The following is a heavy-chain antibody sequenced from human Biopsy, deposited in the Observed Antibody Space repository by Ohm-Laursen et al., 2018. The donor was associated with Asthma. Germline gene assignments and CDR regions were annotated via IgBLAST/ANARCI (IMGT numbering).Heavy chain of an antibody. V-gene: IGHV4-30-4*01. Sequence: TLSLTCTVSGASIKTDDHYRSWPRQPPGKGLEWFGFIHYSGSTSYNPSLKGGVTISVDTSKNQFSLKLSSVTAADTAVYYCARASVAASSNWFDPWGQGTLVTVSS. D-gene: IGHD6-19*01. CDR2: IHYSGST. CDR1: GASIKTDDHY. J-gene: IGHJ5*02. CDR3: ARASVAASSNWFDP.